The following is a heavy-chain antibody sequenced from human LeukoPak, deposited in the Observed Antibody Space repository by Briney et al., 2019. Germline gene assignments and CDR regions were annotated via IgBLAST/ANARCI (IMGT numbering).Heavy chain of an antibody. CDR2: ISDGGDNT. Sequence: GGSLILSCAASGSSFSSYVMSWVRQAPGKGLEWVSTISDGGDNTYYADSVKGRFTISRDNSKDTLYLQMKSLRAEDTAVYYCAKTKYQIFYYYGMDVWGQGTTVTVSS. CDR3: AKTKYQIFYYYGMDV. CDR1: GSSFSSYV. D-gene: IGHD2-8*01. J-gene: IGHJ6*02. V-gene: IGHV3-23*01.